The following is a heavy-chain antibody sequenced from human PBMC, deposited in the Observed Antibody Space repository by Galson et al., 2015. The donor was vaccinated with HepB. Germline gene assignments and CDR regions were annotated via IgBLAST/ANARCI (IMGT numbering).Heavy chain of an antibody. Sequence: SVKVSCKASGYTFSSYSITWVRQAPGQGLEWMGGIIPIFGKANYAQKFQGRVTITADKSTSTAYMELSSLRSEDTAVYYCARDDDSSGPYWGQGTLVTVSS. D-gene: IGHD3-22*01. CDR2: IIPIFGKA. CDR3: ARDDDSSGPY. CDR1: GYTFSSYS. V-gene: IGHV1-69*06. J-gene: IGHJ1*01.